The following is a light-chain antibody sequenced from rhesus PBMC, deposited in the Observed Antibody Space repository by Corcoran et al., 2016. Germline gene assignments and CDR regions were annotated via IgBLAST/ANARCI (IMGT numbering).Light chain of an antibody. J-gene: IGLJ1*01. Sequence: QSALNQPPSVSKSLGQSVTIPCTGTSSDIGGYNGVSWFQQHPGTAPRVLIYAVSKRPSGVSDRFSGSKSGNMASLTISGLQAEDEADYYCGSYGSGSTYMFGAGTRLTVL. CDR1: SSDIGGYNG. CDR3: GSYGSGSTYM. CDR2: AVS. V-gene: IGLV2-38*01.